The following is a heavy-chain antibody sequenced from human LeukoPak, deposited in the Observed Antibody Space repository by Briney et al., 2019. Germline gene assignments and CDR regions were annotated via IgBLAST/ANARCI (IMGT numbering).Heavy chain of an antibody. V-gene: IGHV5-51*01. CDR3: ARPDDFSNYRY. D-gene: IGHD4-11*01. CDR2: IYPGDSDT. CDR1: GYSFTNYW. J-gene: IGHJ4*02. Sequence: GESLKISCKASGYSFTNYWIGWVRQMPGKGLEWRGIIYPGDSDTRYSPSFQGQVTISADKSINTAYLQWSSLRASDTAMYYCARPDDFSNYRYWGQGTLVTVSS.